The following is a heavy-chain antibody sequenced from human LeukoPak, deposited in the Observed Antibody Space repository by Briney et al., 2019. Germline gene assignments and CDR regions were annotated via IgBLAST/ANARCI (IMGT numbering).Heavy chain of an antibody. Sequence: SETLSLTCTVSGGSISSYYWSWIRQPPGKGLEWIGYIYYSGSTNYNPSLKSRVTISVDTSKNQFSLKLSSVTAADAAVYYCARVGGSWYLAFDIWGQGTMVTVSS. J-gene: IGHJ3*02. V-gene: IGHV4-59*01. CDR1: GGSISSYY. D-gene: IGHD6-13*01. CDR2: IYYSGST. CDR3: ARVGGSWYLAFDI.